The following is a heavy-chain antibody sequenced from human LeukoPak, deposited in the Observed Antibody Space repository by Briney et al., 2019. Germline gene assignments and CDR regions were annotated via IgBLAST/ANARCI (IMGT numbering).Heavy chain of an antibody. V-gene: IGHV3-30*03. CDR3: ARSDVDMAA. J-gene: IGHJ5*02. CDR1: GFTFSTYG. D-gene: IGHD5-12*01. CDR2: ISNDGSNK. Sequence: GGSLRLSCAASGFTFSTYGMHWVRQVPGKGLEWVAVISNDGSNKLYTDSVKGRFTISRDNSKNTLYLQMNSLRAEDTAVYYCARSDVDMAAWGQGTLVTVSS.